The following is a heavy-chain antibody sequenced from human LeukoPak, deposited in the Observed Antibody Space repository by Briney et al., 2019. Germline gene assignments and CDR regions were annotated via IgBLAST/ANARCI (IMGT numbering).Heavy chain of an antibody. V-gene: IGHV3-23*01. CDR2: ISGSGGST. CDR3: AKDHQLWLRWDWFFDL. CDR1: GFTFSSYA. D-gene: IGHD5-18*01. J-gene: IGHJ2*01. Sequence: PGGSLRLSCAASGFTFSSYAMSWVRQAPGKGLEWVSAISGSGGSTYYADSVKGRFTISRDNSKNTLYLQMNSLRAEDTAVYYCAKDHQLWLRWDWFFDLWGRGTLVTVSS.